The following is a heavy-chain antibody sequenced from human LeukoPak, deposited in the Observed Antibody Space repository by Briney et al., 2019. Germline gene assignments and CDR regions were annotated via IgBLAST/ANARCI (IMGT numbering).Heavy chain of an antibody. D-gene: IGHD3-10*01. CDR1: GGSFSGYY. CDR2: INHSGST. Sequence: PSETLSLTCAVYGGSFSGYYWSWIRQPPGKGLEWIGEINHSGSTNYNPSLKSRVTISVDTSKNQFSLKLSSVTAADTAVYYCARRGHDAFDIWGQGTMVTVSS. V-gene: IGHV4-34*01. CDR3: ARRGHDAFDI. J-gene: IGHJ3*02.